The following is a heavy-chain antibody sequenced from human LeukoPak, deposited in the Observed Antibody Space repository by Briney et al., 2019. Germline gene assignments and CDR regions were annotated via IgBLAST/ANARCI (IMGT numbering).Heavy chain of an antibody. V-gene: IGHV3-23*01. J-gene: IGHJ6*03. CDR3: AKNGDRGAYCTGGTCYPYFYYYMDV. CDR2: ISGRGGTT. D-gene: IGHD2-15*01. CDR1: GFTFSSYA. Sequence: PGGSLRLSCAASGFTFSSYAMSWVRQAPGKGLEWVSAISGRGGTTNYADSVKGRFTISRDNSKNTLYLQMNSLRAEDTAIYYCAKNGDRGAYCTGGTCYPYFYYYMDVWGKRTTVTI.